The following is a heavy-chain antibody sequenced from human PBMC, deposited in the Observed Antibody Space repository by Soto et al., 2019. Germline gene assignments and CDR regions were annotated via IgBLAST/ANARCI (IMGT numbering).Heavy chain of an antibody. CDR3: ARDGLDIVVVPAATYYYYYYMDV. Sequence: QVQHVQSGAEVKKPGASVKVSCKASGYTFTSYAMHWVRQAPGQRLEWMGWINAGNGNTKYSQKFQGRVTITRDTSASTAYMELSSLRSEDTAVYYCARDGLDIVVVPAATYYYYYYMDVWGKGTTVTVSS. V-gene: IGHV1-3*01. CDR2: INAGNGNT. D-gene: IGHD2-2*03. J-gene: IGHJ6*03. CDR1: GYTFTSYA.